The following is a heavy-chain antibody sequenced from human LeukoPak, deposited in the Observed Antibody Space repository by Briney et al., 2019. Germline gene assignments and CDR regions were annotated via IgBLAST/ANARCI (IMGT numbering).Heavy chain of an antibody. CDR1: GFSLSPSGSLSTSGVG. Sequence: ASGPTLVKPTQTLTLTCTFSGFSLSPSGSLSTSGVGVGWIRQPPGKALEWLALIYWNDDKRYSPSLKSRLTITKDTSKDQVVLTMTNMDPVDTATYYCVRFLTETDYYFDYWGQGTLVTVSS. CDR3: VRFLTETDYYFDY. D-gene: IGHD1-7*01. J-gene: IGHJ4*02. V-gene: IGHV2-5*01. CDR2: IYWNDDK.